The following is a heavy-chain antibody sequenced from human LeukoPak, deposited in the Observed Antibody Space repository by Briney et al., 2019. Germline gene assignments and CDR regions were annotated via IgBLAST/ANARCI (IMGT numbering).Heavy chain of an antibody. CDR3: ARDHRYCSGGSYYLFDY. CDR1: GGTFSSYA. CDR2: IIPILGIA. V-gene: IGHV1-69*04. Sequence: ASVKVSCKASGGTFSSYAISWVRQAPGQGLEWMGRIIPILGIANYAQKFQGRVTITADKSTSTAYMELSSLRSEDTAVYYCARDHRYCSGGSYYLFDYWGQGTLVTVSS. D-gene: IGHD2-15*01. J-gene: IGHJ4*02.